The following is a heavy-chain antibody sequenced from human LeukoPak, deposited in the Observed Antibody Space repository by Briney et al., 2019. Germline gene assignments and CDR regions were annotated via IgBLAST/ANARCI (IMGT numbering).Heavy chain of an antibody. V-gene: IGHV3-53*01. D-gene: IGHD3-9*01. CDR1: GFTVSRNY. CDR2: LYSDGST. Sequence: GGSLRLSCAASGFTVSRNYMSWVRQAPGKGLEWVSVLYSDGSTNYADSVKGRFTISRDNSKNTLYLQMNSLRAEDTAVYYCARSFDFPNWFDPWGQGTLVTVSS. J-gene: IGHJ5*02. CDR3: ARSFDFPNWFDP.